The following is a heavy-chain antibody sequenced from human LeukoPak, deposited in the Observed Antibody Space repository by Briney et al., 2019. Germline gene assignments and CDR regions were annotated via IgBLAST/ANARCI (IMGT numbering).Heavy chain of an antibody. Sequence: GASLLISGKAPGSIFTSYWIGGVRPLPGKGLEWMGIIDPRDAETRYNPSFQGKVTISVDKSLTTADLQWNSLKASDTAMYYCARQTAMGRSGDYWGQGTLVTVSS. CDR2: IDPRDAET. CDR1: GSIFTSYW. CDR3: ARQTAMGRSGDY. J-gene: IGHJ4*02. V-gene: IGHV5-51*01. D-gene: IGHD5-18*01.